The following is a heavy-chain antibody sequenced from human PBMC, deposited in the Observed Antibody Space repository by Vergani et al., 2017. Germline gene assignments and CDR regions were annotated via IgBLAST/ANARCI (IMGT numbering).Heavy chain of an antibody. D-gene: IGHD6-13*01. CDR3: ANNGWYSRSWYSGDYYYGMDV. CDR2: ISGSGGSK. V-gene: IGHV3-23*01. J-gene: IGHJ6*02. CDR1: GFTFSSYA. Sequence: EVQLLESGGGLVQPGGSLRLSCAASGFTFSSYAMSWVRQAPGKGLEWVSAISGSGGSKYYADSVKGRFTISRDNSKNTLYLQMNSLRAEDTAVYYCANNGWYSRSWYSGDYYYGMDVWCQGTTVTVSS.